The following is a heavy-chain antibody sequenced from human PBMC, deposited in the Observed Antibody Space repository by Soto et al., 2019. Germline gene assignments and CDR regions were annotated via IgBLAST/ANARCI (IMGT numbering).Heavy chain of an antibody. V-gene: IGHV3-23*01. Sequence: GGSLRLSCAASGFTFSSYAMSWVRQAPGKGLEWVSAISGSGGSTYYADSVKGRFTISRDNSKNTLYLQMNSLRAEDTAVYYCAKENYYDSSGYYWGYFDYWGQGTMVTVYS. CDR3: AKENYYDSSGYYWGYFDY. CDR1: GFTFSSYA. CDR2: ISGSGGST. J-gene: IGHJ4*02. D-gene: IGHD3-22*01.